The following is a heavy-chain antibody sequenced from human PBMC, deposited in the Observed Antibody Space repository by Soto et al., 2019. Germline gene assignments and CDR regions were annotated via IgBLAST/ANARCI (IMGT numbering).Heavy chain of an antibody. Sequence: PSETLSLTCAVYGGSFSGYSWSWVRQPPGKGLEWIGEINHSGSTNYNPSLKSRVTISVDTSKNQFSLKLSSVTAADTAVYYCARGVAGSGFDLWGQGTLVTVSS. CDR1: GGSFSGYS. J-gene: IGHJ4*02. V-gene: IGHV4-34*01. CDR3: ARGVAGSGFDL. CDR2: INHSGST. D-gene: IGHD6-19*01.